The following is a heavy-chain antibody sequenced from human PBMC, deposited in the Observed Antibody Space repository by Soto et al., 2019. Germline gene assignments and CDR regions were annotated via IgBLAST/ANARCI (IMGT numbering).Heavy chain of an antibody. J-gene: IGHJ5*02. V-gene: IGHV1-8*02. CDR2: MNPGSGDT. D-gene: IGHD5-18*01. CDR3: ARMESFGSLNWFDP. Sequence: KVSCKASGYTFTNNDVSWVRQATGQGLEWMGWMNPGSGDTGYAQKFQGRVTMTRDISIATAYMELNSLTSEDTAIYYCARMESFGSLNWFDPWGQGTLVTVSS. CDR1: GYTFTNND.